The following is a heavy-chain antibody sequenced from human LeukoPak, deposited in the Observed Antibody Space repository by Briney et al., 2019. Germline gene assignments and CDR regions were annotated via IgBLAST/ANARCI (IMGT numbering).Heavy chain of an antibody. Sequence: PGGSLRLSCAASGFTVSSHYMSWVRQAPGKGLEWVSVIYSGGSTSYADSVKGRFTISRDNSKNTVYLQMNSPRAEDTAVYYCTRGPNFWGPADAFDIWGQGTMVTVSS. D-gene: IGHD3-16*01. CDR1: GFTVSSHY. CDR2: IYSGGST. CDR3: TRGPNFWGPADAFDI. V-gene: IGHV3-53*01. J-gene: IGHJ3*02.